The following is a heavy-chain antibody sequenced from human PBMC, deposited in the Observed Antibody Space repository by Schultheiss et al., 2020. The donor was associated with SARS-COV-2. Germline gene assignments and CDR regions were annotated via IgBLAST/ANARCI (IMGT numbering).Heavy chain of an antibody. CDR3: ARQYCSGGSCYTPLSY. CDR1: GYSFTSYW. V-gene: IGHV5-51*01. D-gene: IGHD2-15*01. Sequence: GESLKISCKGSGYSFTSYWIGWVRQMPGKGLEWMGIIYPGDSDTRYSPSFQGQVTISADKSISTAYLQWSSLKASDTAMYYCARQYCSGGSCYTPLSYWGQGTLVTVSS. J-gene: IGHJ4*02. CDR2: IYPGDSDT.